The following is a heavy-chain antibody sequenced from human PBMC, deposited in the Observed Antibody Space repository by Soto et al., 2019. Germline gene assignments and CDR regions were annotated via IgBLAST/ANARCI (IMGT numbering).Heavy chain of an antibody. CDR2: IYYSGST. D-gene: IGHD3-10*01. CDR1: GGSITSSYY. Sequence: PSETLSLTCTVSGGSITSSYYWGWIRQPPGKGLEWIGSIYYSGSTYYNPSLKSRVTISVDTSKNQFSLKLSSVTAADTAVYYCARSWGFALDYWGQGTLVTVSS. V-gene: IGHV4-39*01. J-gene: IGHJ4*02. CDR3: ARSWGFALDY.